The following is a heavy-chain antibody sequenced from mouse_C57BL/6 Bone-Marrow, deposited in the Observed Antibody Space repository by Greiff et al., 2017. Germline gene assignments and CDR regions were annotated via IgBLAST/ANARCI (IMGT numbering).Heavy chain of an antibody. CDR2: ISSGSSTI. Sequence: EVQLVESGGGLVKPGGSLKLSCAASGFTFSDYGMHWVRQAPEKGLEWVAYISSGSSTIYYADTVKGRFTISRDNAKNTLFLQMTSLRSEDTAMYYCARGRRHYAMYYWGQGTSVTVSS. CDR3: ARGRRHYAMYY. J-gene: IGHJ4*01. V-gene: IGHV5-17*01. D-gene: IGHD1-2*01. CDR1: GFTFSDYG.